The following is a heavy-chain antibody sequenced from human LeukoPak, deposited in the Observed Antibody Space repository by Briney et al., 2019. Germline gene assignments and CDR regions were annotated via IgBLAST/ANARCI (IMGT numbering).Heavy chain of an antibody. CDR1: GGTFSSYA. J-gene: IGHJ4*02. Sequence: SVKVSCKASGGTFSSYAISWVRQAPGQGLEWMGGIIPIFGAANYAQKFQGRVTITADESTSTAYMELSSLRSEDTAVYYCAGSWIQLWLPDYWGQGTLVTVSS. CDR2: IIPIFGAA. CDR3: AGSWIQLWLPDY. D-gene: IGHD5-18*01. V-gene: IGHV1-69*13.